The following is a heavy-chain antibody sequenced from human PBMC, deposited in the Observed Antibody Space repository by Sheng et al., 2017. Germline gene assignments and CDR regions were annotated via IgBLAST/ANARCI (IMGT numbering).Heavy chain of an antibody. D-gene: IGHD4-17*01. V-gene: IGHV4-34*01. CDR1: GGSFSGYY. Sequence: QVQLQQWGAGLLKPSETLSLTCAVYGGSFSGYYWSWIRQPPGKGLEWIGEINHSGSTNYNPSLKSRVTISVDTSKNQFSLKLSSVTAADTAVYYCARGRRHDPATTVTYWFDPWGQGTLVTVSS. J-gene: IGHJ5*02. CDR3: ARGRRHDPATTVTYWFDP. CDR2: INHSGST.